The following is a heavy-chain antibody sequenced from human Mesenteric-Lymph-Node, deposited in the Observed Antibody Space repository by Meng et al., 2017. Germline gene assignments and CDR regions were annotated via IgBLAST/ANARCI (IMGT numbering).Heavy chain of an antibody. CDR3: TARLVTTNEY. CDR1: GFPFSSYG. D-gene: IGHD4-17*01. Sequence: QVQLVGAGGGVVQPGRSLRLSCAASGFPFSSYGMHWVRQAPGKGLEWVAVIWYDGSNKYYADSVKGRFTISRDDAKNSVYLQMNSLRVEDTAVYYCTARLVTTNEYWGQGTLVTVSS. V-gene: IGHV3-33*03. CDR2: IWYDGSNK. J-gene: IGHJ4*02.